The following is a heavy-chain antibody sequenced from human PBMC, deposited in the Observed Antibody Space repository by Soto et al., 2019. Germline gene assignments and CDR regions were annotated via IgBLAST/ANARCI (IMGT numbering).Heavy chain of an antibody. J-gene: IGHJ4*02. V-gene: IGHV4-59*01. CDR3: ARRYGGDFDY. CDR2: IYYSGST. D-gene: IGHD3-16*01. CDR1: GGSISSYY. Sequence: QVQLQESGPGLVKPSETLSLTCTVSGGSISSYYWSWIRQPPGKGLEWIGYIYYSGSTNYNPTLKRRVTISVDTSKNKFSLKLSSVTAADTAVYYCARRYGGDFDYWGQGTLVTVSS.